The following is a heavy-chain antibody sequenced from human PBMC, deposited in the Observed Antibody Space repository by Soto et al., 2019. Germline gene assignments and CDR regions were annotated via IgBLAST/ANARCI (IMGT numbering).Heavy chain of an antibody. CDR3: ARGLSSWSFDHATEYFQH. CDR2: INAGNGNT. CDR1: GYTFTSYA. D-gene: IGHD6-13*01. Sequence: GASVKVSCKASGYTFTSYAMHWVRQAPGQRLEWMGWINAGNGNTKYSQKFQGRVTITRDTSASTAYMELSSLRSEDTAVYYCARGLSSWSFDHATEYFQHWGQGTLVTVSS. J-gene: IGHJ1*01. V-gene: IGHV1-3*01.